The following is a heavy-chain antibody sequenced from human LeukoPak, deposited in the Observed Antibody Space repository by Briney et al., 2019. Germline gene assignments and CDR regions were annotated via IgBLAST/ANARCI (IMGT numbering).Heavy chain of an antibody. J-gene: IGHJ6*02. D-gene: IGHD1-26*01. CDR2: INPSGGST. V-gene: IGHV1-46*01. CDR3: ARGMGATSSYYYYYGMDV. CDR1: GYTFTSYY. Sequence: GASVKVSCKASGYTFTSYYMHWVRQAPGQGLEWMGIINPSGGSTSYAQKFQGRVTMTRDTSTSTVYMELSSLRSEDTAVYHCARGMGATSSYYYYYGMDVWGQGTTVTVSS.